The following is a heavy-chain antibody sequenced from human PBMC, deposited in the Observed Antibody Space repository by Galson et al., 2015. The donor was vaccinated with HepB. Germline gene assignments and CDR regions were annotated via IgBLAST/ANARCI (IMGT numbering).Heavy chain of an antibody. Sequence: SLRLSCAASGFTFSSYGMHWVRQAPGKGLEWVAVISYDGSNKYYADSVKGRFTISRDNSKNTLYLQMNSLRAEDTAVYYCAASLWFGEQAFDYWGQGTLVTVSS. CDR1: GFTFSSYG. CDR2: ISYDGSNK. D-gene: IGHD3-10*01. J-gene: IGHJ4*02. CDR3: AASLWFGEQAFDY. V-gene: IGHV3-30*03.